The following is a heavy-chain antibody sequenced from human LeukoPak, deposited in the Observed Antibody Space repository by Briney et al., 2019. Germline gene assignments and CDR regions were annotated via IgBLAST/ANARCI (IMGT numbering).Heavy chain of an antibody. D-gene: IGHD6-13*01. CDR1: GFTFSNAW. J-gene: IGHJ4*02. CDR2: ISSRSSTI. Sequence: GGSLRLSCAASGFTFSNAWMSWVRQAPGKGLEWVSYISSRSSTIYYADSVKGRFTTSRDNAKNSLYLQMNSLRAEDTAVYYCARATTPLYEQQLVRDQYYFDYWGQGTLVTVSS. V-gene: IGHV3-48*01. CDR3: ARATTPLYEQQLVRDQYYFDY.